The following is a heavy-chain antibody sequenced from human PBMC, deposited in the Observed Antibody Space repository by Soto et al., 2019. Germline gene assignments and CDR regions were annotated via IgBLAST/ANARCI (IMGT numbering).Heavy chain of an antibody. Sequence: SETLSLTCAVYGGSFSGYYWSWIRQPPGKGLEWIGEINHSGSTNYNPSLKSRVTISVDTCKDQFSLKVRSVSAPDTAVYYCAREHYYDSSRYRTRDAFDIWGQGTIVTVSS. D-gene: IGHD3-22*01. V-gene: IGHV4-34*01. CDR2: INHSGST. CDR1: GGSFSGYY. J-gene: IGHJ3*02. CDR3: AREHYYDSSRYRTRDAFDI.